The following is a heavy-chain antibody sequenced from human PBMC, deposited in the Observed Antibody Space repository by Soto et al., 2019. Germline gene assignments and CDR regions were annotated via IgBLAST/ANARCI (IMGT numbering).Heavy chain of an antibody. CDR3: AGCGGDCYGYPSFDY. CDR2: IYYSGST. J-gene: IGHJ4*02. Sequence: SETLSLTCTVSGGPISSYYWSWIRQPPGKGLEWIGYIYYSGSTNYNPSLKSRVTISVDTSKNQFSLKLSSVTAADTAVYYCAGCGGDCYGYPSFDYWGQGTLVTVSS. V-gene: IGHV4-59*01. CDR1: GGPISSYY. D-gene: IGHD2-21*02.